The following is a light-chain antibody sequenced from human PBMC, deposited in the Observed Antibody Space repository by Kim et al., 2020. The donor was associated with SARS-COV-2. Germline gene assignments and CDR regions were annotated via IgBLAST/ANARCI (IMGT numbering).Light chain of an antibody. CDR2: DTS. J-gene: IGLJ3*02. V-gene: IGLV7-46*01. CDR3: LLSYSGAWV. CDR1: TRPVTSNHY. Sequence: PGGTVTLTCGSSTRPVTSNHYPYWFHQRPGQAPRTLISDTSNKHSWTPARFSGSLLGDKAALTLSGAQPEDEAEYYCLLSYSGAWVFGGGTQLTVL.